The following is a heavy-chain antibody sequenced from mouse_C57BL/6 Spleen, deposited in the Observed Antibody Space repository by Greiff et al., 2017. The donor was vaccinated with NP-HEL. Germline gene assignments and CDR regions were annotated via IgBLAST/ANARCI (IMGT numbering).Heavy chain of an antibody. V-gene: IGHV5-17*01. CDR1: GFTFSDYG. D-gene: IGHD3-2*02. Sequence: EVKVVESGGGLVKPGGSLKLSCAASGFTFSDYGMHWVRQAPEKGLEWVAYISSGSSTIYYADTVKGRFTISRDNAKNTLFLQMTSLRSEDTAMYYCARPPQLRLRYFDVWGTGTTVTVSS. J-gene: IGHJ1*03. CDR3: ARPPQLRLRYFDV. CDR2: ISSGSSTI.